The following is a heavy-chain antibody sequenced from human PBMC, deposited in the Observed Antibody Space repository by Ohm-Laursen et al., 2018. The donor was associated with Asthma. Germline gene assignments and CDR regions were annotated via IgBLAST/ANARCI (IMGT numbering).Heavy chain of an antibody. CDR3: ARSVEYDNEGTDNCFDS. J-gene: IGHJ4*02. Sequence: SQTLSLTCTVSGGSISSGGYYWSWIRQHPGKGLEWFGYIYYSGSTYYNPSLKSRVAISVDPSKNQFSLKLSSVTAADTAVYYCARSVEYDNEGTDNCFDSWGQGTLVTVSS. D-gene: IGHD2-8*02. V-gene: IGHV4-31*03. CDR2: IYYSGST. CDR1: GGSISSGGYY.